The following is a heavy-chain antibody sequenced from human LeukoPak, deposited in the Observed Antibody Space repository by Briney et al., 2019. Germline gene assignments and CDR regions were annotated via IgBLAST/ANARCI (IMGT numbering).Heavy chain of an antibody. J-gene: IGHJ4*02. CDR3: ARLSSSSEENYFDY. CDR1: GYRFTSDW. CDR2: LYPGDSDT. V-gene: IGHV5-51*01. D-gene: IGHD6-6*01. Sequence: GESLKISCKGSGYRFTSDWIGWVRQMPGKGLEWMGILYPGDSDTRYSPSFQGQVTISADKSISTAYLQWSSLEASDTAMYYCARLSSSSEENYFDYWGQGTQVTASS.